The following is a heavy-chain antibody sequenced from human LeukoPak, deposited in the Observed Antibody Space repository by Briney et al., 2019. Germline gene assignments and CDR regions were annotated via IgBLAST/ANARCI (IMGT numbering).Heavy chain of an antibody. D-gene: IGHD3-3*01. CDR3: ARSSPPDFYYDFWSGSFPHAFDI. Sequence: SETLSLTCAVYGGSFSGYYWSWIRQPPGKGLEWIGEINHSGSTNYNPSLKSRVTISVDTSKNQFSLKLSSVTAADTAVYYCARSSPPDFYYDFWSGSFPHAFDIWGQGTMVTVSS. CDR2: INHSGST. J-gene: IGHJ3*02. CDR1: GGSFSGYY. V-gene: IGHV4-34*01.